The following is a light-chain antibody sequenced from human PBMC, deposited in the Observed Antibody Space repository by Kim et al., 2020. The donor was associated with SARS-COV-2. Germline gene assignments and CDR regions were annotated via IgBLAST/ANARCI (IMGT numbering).Light chain of an antibody. V-gene: IGLV3-21*04. CDR1: NIGSKS. J-gene: IGLJ3*02. CDR3: QVWDSSSDHWV. CDR2: YDS. Sequence: APGKTARITCGGKNIGSKSVHWYEQKPGQAPVLVIYYDSDRPSGIPERFSGSNSGNTATLTISRVEAGDEADYYCQVWDSSSDHWVFGEGTQLTVL.